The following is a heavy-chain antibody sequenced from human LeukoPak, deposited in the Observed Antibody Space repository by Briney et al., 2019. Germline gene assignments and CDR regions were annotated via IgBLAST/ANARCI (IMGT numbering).Heavy chain of an antibody. V-gene: IGHV1-24*01. Sequence: GASVKVSCKVSGYTLTELSMHWVRQAPGKGLEWMGGFDPEDGETIYAQKFQGRVTMTEDTSTDTAYMELSSLRSEDTAVYYCARDQTDYGDYAYFDLWGRGTLVTVSS. CDR1: GYTLTELS. CDR3: ARDQTDYGDYAYFDL. D-gene: IGHD4-17*01. J-gene: IGHJ2*01. CDR2: FDPEDGET.